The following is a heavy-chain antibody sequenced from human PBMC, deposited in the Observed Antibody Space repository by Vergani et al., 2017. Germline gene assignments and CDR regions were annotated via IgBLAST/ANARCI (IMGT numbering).Heavy chain of an antibody. CDR2: INPNSGGT. J-gene: IGHJ3*02. V-gene: IGHV1-2*02. Sequence: QVQLVQSGAEVKKPGASVKVSCKASGYTFTGYYMHWVRQAPGQGLEWMGWINPNSGGTNYAQKFQGRVTMTRDTSISTAYMELSRLRSDDTAVYYCARDGADYDYVWGGDAFDIWGQGTMVTVSS. CDR3: ARDGADYDYVWGGDAFDI. D-gene: IGHD3-16*01. CDR1: GYTFTGYY.